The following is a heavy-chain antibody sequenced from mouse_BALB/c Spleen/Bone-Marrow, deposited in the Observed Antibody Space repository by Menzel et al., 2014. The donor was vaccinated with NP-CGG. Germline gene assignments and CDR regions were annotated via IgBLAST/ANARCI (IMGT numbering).Heavy chain of an antibody. D-gene: IGHD1-2*01. Sequence: QVQLQQSGAELVMPGASVKMSCKASGYTFTDYWMHWVKQRLGQGLEWIGAIDTSDSYTSYNQKFKGKATLTVDESSSTAYMQLSSLTSEDSAVYYCARSAGYWYFDVWGAGTTVTVSS. J-gene: IGHJ1*01. CDR3: ARSAGYWYFDV. V-gene: IGHV1-69*01. CDR1: GYTFTDYW. CDR2: IDTSDSYT.